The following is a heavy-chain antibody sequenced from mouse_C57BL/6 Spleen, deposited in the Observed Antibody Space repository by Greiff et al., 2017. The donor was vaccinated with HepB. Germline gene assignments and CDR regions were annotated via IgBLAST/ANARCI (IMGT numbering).Heavy chain of an antibody. J-gene: IGHJ3*01. D-gene: IGHD1-1*01. Sequence: EVKLMESGGGLVQPGGSMKLSCVASGFTFSNYWMNWVRQSPEKGLEWVAQIRLKSDNYATHYAESVKGRFTISRDDSKSSVYLQMNNLRAEDTGIYYCTGHGSRVYWGQGTLVTVSA. V-gene: IGHV6-3*01. CDR2: IRLKSDNYAT. CDR1: GFTFSNYW. CDR3: TGHGSRVY.